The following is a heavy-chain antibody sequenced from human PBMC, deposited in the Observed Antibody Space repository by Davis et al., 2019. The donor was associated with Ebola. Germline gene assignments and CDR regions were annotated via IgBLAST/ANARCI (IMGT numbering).Heavy chain of an antibody. J-gene: IGHJ6*02. CDR3: ARDFLGYCSSTSCKYGMDV. Sequence: GESLKISCKASGYTFTGYYMHWVRQAPGQGLEWMGWINPNSGGTNYAQKFQGRVTMTRDTSISTAYMELSRLRSDDTAVYYCARDFLGYCSSTSCKYGMDVWGQGTTVTVSS. D-gene: IGHD2-2*01. CDR2: INPNSGGT. CDR1: GYTFTGYY. V-gene: IGHV1-2*02.